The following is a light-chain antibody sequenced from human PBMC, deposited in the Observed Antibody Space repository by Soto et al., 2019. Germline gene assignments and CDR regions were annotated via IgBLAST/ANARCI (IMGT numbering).Light chain of an antibody. CDR1: SSDVGGYNF. CDR2: DVN. J-gene: IGLJ2*01. V-gene: IGLV2-14*01. CDR3: SSFTSSNTLVV. Sequence: QSVLTQPASVSGSPGQSITISCTGTSSDVGGYNFVSWFQQHPGKAPKLMIYDVNNRPSGVSNRFSGSKSGNRASLTISGLQAEDEADYYCSSFTSSNTLVVFGGGTKVTVL.